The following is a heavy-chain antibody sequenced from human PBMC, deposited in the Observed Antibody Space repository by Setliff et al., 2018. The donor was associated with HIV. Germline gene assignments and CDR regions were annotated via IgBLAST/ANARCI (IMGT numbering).Heavy chain of an antibody. CDR2: INHSGST. CDR3: ASRIYYYDESRVLREEGFVP. D-gene: IGHD3-22*01. J-gene: IGHJ5*02. V-gene: IGHV4-34*01. Sequence: SETLSLTCAVYGGSFSGYYWSWIRQPPGKGLEWIGEINHSGSTNYNPSLKSRVTISVDPSKNQILLRLSSVTAADTAMYYCASRIYYYDESRVLREEGFVPWGQGTLVTVSS. CDR1: GGSFSGYY.